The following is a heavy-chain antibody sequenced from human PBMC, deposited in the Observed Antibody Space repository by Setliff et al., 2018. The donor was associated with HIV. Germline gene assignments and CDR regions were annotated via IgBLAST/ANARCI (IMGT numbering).Heavy chain of an antibody. CDR3: ARDSKEGGDWSNGGWFDS. CDR1: GYTFSSYL. J-gene: IGHJ5*01. D-gene: IGHD3-9*01. V-gene: IGHV1-46*01. Sequence: ASVKVSCKASGYTFSSYLMHWVRQAPGQGLEWMGTINPSGGGTTSAQKFQGRVNMTRDTSTTTFYMELISLKSEDTAMYYCARDSKEGGDWSNGGWFDSWGPGTLVTVSS. CDR2: INPSGGGT.